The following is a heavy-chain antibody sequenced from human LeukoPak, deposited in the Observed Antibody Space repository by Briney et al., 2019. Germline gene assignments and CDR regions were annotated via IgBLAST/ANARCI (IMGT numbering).Heavy chain of an antibody. V-gene: IGHV3-30-3*01. CDR1: GFTFSSYA. J-gene: IGHJ4*02. D-gene: IGHD6-6*01. CDR2: ISYDGSNK. Sequence: GGSLRLSCAASGFTFSSYAMHWVRQAPGKGLEWVAVISYDGSNKYYADSVKGRFTISRDNSKNTLYLQMNSLRAEDRAVYYFARSTWYSSSSGLDYLGQGTLVTVSS. CDR3: ARSTWYSSSSGLDY.